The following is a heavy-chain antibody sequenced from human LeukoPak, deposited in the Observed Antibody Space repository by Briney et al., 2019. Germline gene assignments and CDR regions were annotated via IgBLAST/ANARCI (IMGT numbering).Heavy chain of an antibody. CDR3: ARGGLEPVDY. J-gene: IGHJ4*02. CDR1: GFPFTRYW. Sequence: GGSLRLSCAASGFPFTRYWMSWVRQAPGKGLEWVANIKPDGSEKHYVDSVKGRLTISRDNAKNSLYLQMNTLRGDDTAVYYCARGGLEPVDYWGQGTLVTVSS. D-gene: IGHD1-1*01. V-gene: IGHV3-7*02. CDR2: IKPDGSEK.